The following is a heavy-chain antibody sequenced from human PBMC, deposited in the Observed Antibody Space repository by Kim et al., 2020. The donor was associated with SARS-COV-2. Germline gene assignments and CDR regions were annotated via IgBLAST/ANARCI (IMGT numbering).Heavy chain of an antibody. Sequence: GGSLRLSCAASGFTFDDYAMHWVRQGSGKGLEWVSGLSWNSGRIGYADSVKGRFTISRDNAKNSLYLQMNSLRAEDTALYYCAKDIVVGDFYYFDYWGQGTLVTVSS. CDR3: AKDIVVGDFYYFDY. V-gene: IGHV3-9*01. J-gene: IGHJ4*02. CDR2: LSWNSGRI. CDR1: GFTFDDYA. D-gene: IGHD3-22*01.